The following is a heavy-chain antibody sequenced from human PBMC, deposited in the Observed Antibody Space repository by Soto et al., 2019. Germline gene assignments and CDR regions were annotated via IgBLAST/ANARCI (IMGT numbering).Heavy chain of an antibody. V-gene: IGHV3-53*01. CDR2: IYSGGST. J-gene: IGHJ4*02. CDR3: ARGNTVTTQNWAY. Sequence: EVQLVESGGGLIQPGGSLRLSCAASGFTVSSNYMSWVRQAPGKGLEWVSVIYSGGSTYYADSVKGRFTISRDNSKNTLYLQMNSLRAEDTAVYYFARGNTVTTQNWAYLGQGNLVTVSS. CDR1: GFTVSSNY. D-gene: IGHD4-4*01.